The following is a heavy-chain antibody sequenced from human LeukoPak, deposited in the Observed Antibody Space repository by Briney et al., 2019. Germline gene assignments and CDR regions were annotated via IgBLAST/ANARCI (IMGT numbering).Heavy chain of an antibody. CDR2: ITSGGSYV. CDR1: GFTFSSYN. CDR3: ARETSYCSGSSCYYGMDV. J-gene: IGHJ6*02. D-gene: IGHD2-15*01. Sequence: GGSLRLSCAASGFTFSSYNMNWVRQAPGKGLELVSSITSGGSYVYYPDSVKGRFTISRDNAKNSLYLQMNSLRAEDTAVYYCARETSYCSGSSCYYGMDVWGQGTTVTVSS. V-gene: IGHV3-21*01.